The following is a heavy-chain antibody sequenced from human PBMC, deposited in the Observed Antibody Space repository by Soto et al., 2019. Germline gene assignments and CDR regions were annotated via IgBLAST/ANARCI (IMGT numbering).Heavy chain of an antibody. CDR2: IIPIFGTA. Sequence: SVKVSCKASGGTFSSYAISWVRQAPGQGLEWMGGIIPIFGTANYAQKFQGRVTITADESTSTAYMELSSLRSEDTAVYYCARDRGLRLGELSFDAFDIWGQGTMVTVS. J-gene: IGHJ3*02. D-gene: IGHD3-16*02. CDR1: GGTFSSYA. V-gene: IGHV1-69*13. CDR3: ARDRGLRLGELSFDAFDI.